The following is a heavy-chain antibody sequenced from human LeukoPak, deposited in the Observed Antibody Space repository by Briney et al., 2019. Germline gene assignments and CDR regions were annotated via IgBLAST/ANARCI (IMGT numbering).Heavy chain of an antibody. V-gene: IGHV3-74*01. CDR3: APTWGPAVPFDY. D-gene: IGHD2-2*01. J-gene: IGHJ4*02. CDR1: GFTFSSYW. Sequence: VGSLRLSCAASGFTFSSYWMHWVRQAPGKGLVWVSRINSDGSSTSYADSVKGRFTISRDNAKNTLYLQMNSLRAEDTAVYYCAPTWGPAVPFDYWGQGTLVTVSS. CDR2: INSDGSST.